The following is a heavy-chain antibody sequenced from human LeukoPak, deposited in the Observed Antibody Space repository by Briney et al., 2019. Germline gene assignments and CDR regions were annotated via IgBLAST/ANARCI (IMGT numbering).Heavy chain of an antibody. CDR3: ARGVRNCSSTSCYGLFDY. CDR1: GFTFSSYS. CDR2: ISSSSSYI. J-gene: IGHJ4*02. Sequence: GGSLRLSCAASGFTFSSYSMNWVRQAPGKGLEWVSSISSSSSYIYYADSVKGRFTISRDNAKNSLYLQMNSLRAEDTAVYYCARGVRNCSSTSCYGLFDYWGQGILVTVSS. D-gene: IGHD2-2*01. V-gene: IGHV3-21*01.